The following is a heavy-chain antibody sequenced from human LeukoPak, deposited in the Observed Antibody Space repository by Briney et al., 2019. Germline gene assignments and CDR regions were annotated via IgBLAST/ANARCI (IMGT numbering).Heavy chain of an antibody. CDR1: GGSISSYY. Sequence: SETLSLTCSVSGGSISSYYWSWIRQPPGKGLEWIGYIYYSGSTNYNPSLKSRVTISVDTSKNQFSLKLSSVTAADTAVYYCASEFTGDYYDSSGYYRTFHFDYWGQGTLVTVSS. J-gene: IGHJ4*02. CDR3: ASEFTGDYYDSSGYYRTFHFDY. CDR2: IYYSGST. V-gene: IGHV4-59*12. D-gene: IGHD3-22*01.